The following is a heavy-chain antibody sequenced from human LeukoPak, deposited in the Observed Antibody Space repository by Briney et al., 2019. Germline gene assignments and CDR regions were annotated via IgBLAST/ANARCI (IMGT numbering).Heavy chain of an antibody. V-gene: IGHV3-23*01. D-gene: IGHD5-18*01. J-gene: IGHJ4*02. CDR1: GITFSNYA. CDR2: ISGSAHKI. CDR3: AGRRTGYSSGYGH. Sequence: GGSLRLSCVASGITFSNYAVSWVRQAPEKGLDWVSVISGSAHKIRYADSVKSRFTISRDNSENIVYLQMNNLRVEDTAVYYCAGRRTGYSSGYGHWGQGTLVTVSS.